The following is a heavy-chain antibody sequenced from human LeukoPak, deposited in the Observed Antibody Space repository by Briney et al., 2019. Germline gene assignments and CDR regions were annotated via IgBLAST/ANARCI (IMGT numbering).Heavy chain of an antibody. Sequence: KPSETLSLTCAVYGGSFSGYYWSWIRQPPGEGLEWIGEINHSGSTNYNPSLKSRVTISVDTSKNQFSLKLSSVTAADTAVYYCARKPYYPQSSKTLDYWGQGTLVTVSS. CDR3: ARKPYYPQSSKTLDY. D-gene: IGHD6-6*01. CDR1: GGSFSGYY. V-gene: IGHV4-34*01. CDR2: INHSGST. J-gene: IGHJ4*02.